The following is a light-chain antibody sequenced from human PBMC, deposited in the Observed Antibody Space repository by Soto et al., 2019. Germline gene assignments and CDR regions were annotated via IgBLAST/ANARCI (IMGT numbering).Light chain of an antibody. CDR3: QQYYSYWT. Sequence: DIQMTQSPSTLSASVGDRVTITCRASQSISSWLAWYQHKPAKAPKLLIHKASSLESGVPSRCSGSGSGTEFPLTSSSLHPDDFATYYCQQYYSYWTFGQGTKVEI. J-gene: IGKJ1*01. V-gene: IGKV1-5*03. CDR1: QSISSW. CDR2: KAS.